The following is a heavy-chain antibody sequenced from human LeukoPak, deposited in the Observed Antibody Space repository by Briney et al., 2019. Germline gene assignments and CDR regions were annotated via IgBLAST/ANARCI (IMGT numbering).Heavy chain of an antibody. Sequence: SETLSLTCTVSGGSISSYYWSWIRQPPGKGLERIGYIYYSGSTNYNPSLKSRVTISVDTSKNQFSLKLSSVTAADTAVYYCAGEIDFWSGYRAFDIWGQGTMVTVSS. J-gene: IGHJ3*02. CDR2: IYYSGST. D-gene: IGHD3-3*01. CDR1: GGSISSYY. V-gene: IGHV4-59*01. CDR3: AGEIDFWSGYRAFDI.